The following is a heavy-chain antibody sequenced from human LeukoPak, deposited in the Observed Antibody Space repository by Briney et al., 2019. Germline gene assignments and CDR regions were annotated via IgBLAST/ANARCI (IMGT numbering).Heavy chain of an antibody. J-gene: IGHJ2*01. D-gene: IGHD3-3*01. CDR2: IYYSGST. V-gene: IGHV4-59*01. Sequence: SETLSLTCTVSGGSISSYYWSWIRQPPGKGLDCIGYIYYSGSTNYNPSLKSRVTISVDTSKNQFSLKLSSVTAADTAVYYCARDRDYDFWSGYYRPYWYFDLWGRGTLVTVSS. CDR1: GGSISSYY. CDR3: ARDRDYDFWSGYYRPYWYFDL.